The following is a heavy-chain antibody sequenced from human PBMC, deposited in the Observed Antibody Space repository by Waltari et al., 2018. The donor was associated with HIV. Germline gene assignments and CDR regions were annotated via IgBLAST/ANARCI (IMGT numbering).Heavy chain of an antibody. CDR1: GFKFGYYA. CDR3: TREAFPHLETQMVHFDA. CDR2: IRKKTFGERT. Sequence: EVKLVESGGGLVEPGQSLRLSCKGSGFKFGYYAFNWVRQAPGKGPECVGFIRKKTFGERTQSAASVRGRFSVSRDDSKMVARLLMDNVGPDGTGTYYCTREAFPHLETQMVHFDAWGQGTLVIVSS. J-gene: IGHJ4*02. V-gene: IGHV3-49*02. D-gene: IGHD2-8*01.